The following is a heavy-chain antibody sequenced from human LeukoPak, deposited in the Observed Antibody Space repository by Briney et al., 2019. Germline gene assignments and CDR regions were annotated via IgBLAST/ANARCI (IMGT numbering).Heavy chain of an antibody. CDR2: TNTHGTSA. V-gene: IGHV3-74*01. CDR1: GFTFNNYW. CDR3: LAGYYYYYMDV. D-gene: IGHD6-13*01. Sequence: GGSLRLSCAASGFTFNNYWMHWVRQAPGKGLVWVARTNTHGTSANYADSVKGRFIISRGNANNTLYLQMNGLRDEDTGVYYALAGYYYYYMDVWGKGTTVTVSS. J-gene: IGHJ6*03.